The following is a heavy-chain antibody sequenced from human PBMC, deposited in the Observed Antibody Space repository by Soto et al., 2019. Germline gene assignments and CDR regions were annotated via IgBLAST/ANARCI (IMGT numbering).Heavy chain of an antibody. CDR3: ARESSGYPYYYGMDV. V-gene: IGHV4-4*07. J-gene: IGHJ6*02. Sequence: PSETLSLTCTVSGGSISSYYWSWIRQPAGKGLEWIGRINTSGSTNYNPSLKSRVTMSVNTSKNQFSLKLSSVTAADTAVYYCARESSGYPYYYGMDVWGQGTTVTVSS. CDR1: GGSISSYY. CDR2: INTSGST. D-gene: IGHD3-22*01.